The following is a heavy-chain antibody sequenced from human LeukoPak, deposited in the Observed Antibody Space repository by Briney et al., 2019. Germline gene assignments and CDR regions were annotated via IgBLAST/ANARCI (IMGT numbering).Heavy chain of an antibody. Sequence: GASVKVSCKASGYTFSGYYMHWVRQAPGQGLEWMGWINPNSGGTNYAQKCQGRVTMTRDTSISTAYMELSRLRSDDTAVYYCARDGLYCSGDSCYPYYFDSWGQGTLVTVSS. V-gene: IGHV1-2*02. D-gene: IGHD2-15*01. CDR3: ARDGLYCSGDSCYPYYFDS. CDR1: GYTFSGYY. J-gene: IGHJ4*02. CDR2: INPNSGGT.